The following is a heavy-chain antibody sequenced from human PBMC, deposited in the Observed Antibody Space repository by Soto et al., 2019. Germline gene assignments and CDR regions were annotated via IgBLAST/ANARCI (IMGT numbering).Heavy chain of an antibody. CDR1: XXSIXXNNW. J-gene: IGHJ4*02. V-gene: IGHV4-4*01. Sequence: QMQLKQSGPGLVXXXXXXSLTCAVXXXSIXXNNWWTWVRQPPGKXLEWIGEIYHSGSTNYNPSLKSRVTISVEKSKNQFSLNLTSVTAADTAVYXCXXXXXXXXXXXXXXXYXYWGRGTLVTVSS. CDR2: IYHSGST. CDR3: XXXXXXXXXXXXXXXYXY.